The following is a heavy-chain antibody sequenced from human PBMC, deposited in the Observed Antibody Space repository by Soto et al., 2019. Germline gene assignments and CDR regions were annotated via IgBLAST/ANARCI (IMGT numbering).Heavy chain of an antibody. Sequence: ASVKVSCKASGYTFTSYAMHWVRQAPGQRLEWMGWINAGNGNTKYSQKFQGRVTFTRDTSASTAYMELSSQRSEDTAVYYCARGSGYSYYYGMNVWGQGTTVTVSS. V-gene: IGHV1-3*01. CDR1: GYTFTSYA. CDR3: ARGSGYSYYYGMNV. J-gene: IGHJ6*02. CDR2: INAGNGNT. D-gene: IGHD1-26*01.